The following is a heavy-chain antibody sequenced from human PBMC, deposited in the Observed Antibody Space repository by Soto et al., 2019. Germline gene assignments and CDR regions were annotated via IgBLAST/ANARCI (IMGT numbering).Heavy chain of an antibody. CDR3: ARWWSGSRQGFDP. CDR2: IYYSGST. D-gene: IGHD3-3*01. Sequence: QVQLQESGPGLVKPSQTLSLTCTVSGGSISSGDYYWSWIRQHPGKGLEWIGYIYYSGSTYYNPSRKSRTTISVDTSKTRCPLKLSSVTAADTAVYYCARWWSGSRQGFDPWGQGTLVTVSS. V-gene: IGHV4-31*03. J-gene: IGHJ5*02. CDR1: GGSISSGDYY.